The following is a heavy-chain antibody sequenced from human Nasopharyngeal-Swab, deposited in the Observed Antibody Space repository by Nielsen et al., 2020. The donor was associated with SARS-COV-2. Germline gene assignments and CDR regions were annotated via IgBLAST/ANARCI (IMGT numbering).Heavy chain of an antibody. CDR3: ARTAGYYYMDV. D-gene: IGHD6-13*01. CDR2: TYYRSKWYN. V-gene: IGHV6-1*01. Sequence: SQTLSLTCAISGDSVSSNSAAWNWLRQSPSRGLEWLGRTYYRSKWYNDYAVSVKSRITINPDTSKNQFSLKLNSVTAADTAVYYCARTAGYYYMDVWGKGTTVTVSS. CDR1: GDSVSSNSAA. J-gene: IGHJ6*03.